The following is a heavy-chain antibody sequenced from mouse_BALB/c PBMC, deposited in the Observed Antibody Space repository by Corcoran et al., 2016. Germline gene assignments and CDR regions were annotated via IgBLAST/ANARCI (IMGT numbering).Heavy chain of an antibody. Sequence: EVQLQQSGAELVKPGASVKLSCTSAGFNIKDTYMHWVKQRPEQGLEWIGRVDPANGNTKYDPKFQGKATITADTSSNTAYLQLSSLTSEDTAVYYCAGNPAWFAYWGQGTLVTVSA. CDR2: VDPANGNT. D-gene: IGHD2-1*01. V-gene: IGHV14-3*02. CDR3: AGNPAWFAY. J-gene: IGHJ3*01. CDR1: GFNIKDTY.